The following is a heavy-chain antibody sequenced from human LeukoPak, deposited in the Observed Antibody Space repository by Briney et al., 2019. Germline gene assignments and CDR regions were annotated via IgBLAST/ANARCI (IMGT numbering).Heavy chain of an antibody. CDR3: ARTGEEGIAVAGTQI. Sequence: HGESLKISCKGSGYSFTSYWIGWVRQMPGKGLEWMGIIYPGDSDTRYSPSFQGQVTISADKSMSTAYLQWSSLKASDTAMYYCARTGEEGIAVAGTQIWGQGTLVTVSS. CDR1: GYSFTSYW. D-gene: IGHD6-19*01. CDR2: IYPGDSDT. V-gene: IGHV5-51*01. J-gene: IGHJ4*02.